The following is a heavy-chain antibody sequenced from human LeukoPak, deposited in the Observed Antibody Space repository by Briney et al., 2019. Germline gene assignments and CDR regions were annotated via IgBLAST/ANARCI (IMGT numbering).Heavy chain of an antibody. Sequence: GESLKISCKGSGYSFTSYWIGWVRQMPGKGLEWMGIIYPGDSDTRYSPSFQGQVTISADKSISTAYLQWSSLKASDTAMYYCARQSPLRFLEMGAFDIWGQGTMVTVSS. V-gene: IGHV5-51*01. CDR1: GYSFTSYW. CDR3: ARQSPLRFLEMGAFDI. J-gene: IGHJ3*02. D-gene: IGHD3-3*01. CDR2: IYPGDSDT.